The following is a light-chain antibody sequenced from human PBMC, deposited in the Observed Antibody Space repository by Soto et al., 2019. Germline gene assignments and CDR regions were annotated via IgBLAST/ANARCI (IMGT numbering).Light chain of an antibody. CDR2: GVS. J-gene: IGKJ4*01. CDR3: KHYNSWPLS. Sequence: EIVMTQSPATLSVSPGERATLSCMASQTVSSNLAWYQQQPGQAPRLLIYGVSSRATGVPARFSGSGSGTEFTLTISSLQSEDFAVYYGKHYNSWPLSFGGGITVEIK. V-gene: IGKV3-15*01. CDR1: QTVSSN.